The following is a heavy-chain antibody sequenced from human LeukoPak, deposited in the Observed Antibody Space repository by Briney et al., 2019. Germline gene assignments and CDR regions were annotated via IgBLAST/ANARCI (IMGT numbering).Heavy chain of an antibody. CDR1: GFTVSSNY. CDR2: IYSGGST. CDR3: ARDLISSWGSSYFDY. J-gene: IGHJ4*02. Sequence: GGSLRLSCAASGFTVSSNYRSWVRQAPGKGLEWVSVIYSGGSTYYADSVKGRFTISRDNSKNTLYLQMNSLRAEDTAVYYCARDLISSWGSSYFDYWGQGTLVTVSS. D-gene: IGHD6-13*01. V-gene: IGHV3-66*02.